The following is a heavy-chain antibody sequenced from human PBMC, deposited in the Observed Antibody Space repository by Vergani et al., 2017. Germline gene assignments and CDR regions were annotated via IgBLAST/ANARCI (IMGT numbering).Heavy chain of an antibody. CDR1: GFTFSSYW. D-gene: IGHD3-3*01. V-gene: IGHV3-7*01. Sequence: EVQLVESGGGLVQPGGSLRLSCAASGFTFSSYWMSWVRQAPGKGLEWVANIKQDGSEKYYVDSVKGRFTISRDNAKNSLYLQMNSLRAEDTAVYYCAGXSRYDFWSRNYMDVWGKGTTVTVSS. CDR3: AGXSRYDFWSRNYMDV. J-gene: IGHJ6*03. CDR2: IKQDGSEK.